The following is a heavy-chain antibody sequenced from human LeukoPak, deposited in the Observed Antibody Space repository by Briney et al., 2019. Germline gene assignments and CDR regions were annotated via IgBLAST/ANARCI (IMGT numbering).Heavy chain of an antibody. Sequence: GESLKISCKGSGYSFTNYWIGWVRQMPGKGLEWMGIIYPDDSDTRYSPSFEGQVTISADKSISTAYLQRSSLKASDTAMYYCSRNDFGRYSPQKKPLDSWGQGTLVTVSS. CDR2: IYPDDSDT. CDR3: SRNDFGRYSPQKKPLDS. D-gene: IGHD4-23*01. J-gene: IGHJ4*02. CDR1: GYSFTNYW. V-gene: IGHV5-51*01.